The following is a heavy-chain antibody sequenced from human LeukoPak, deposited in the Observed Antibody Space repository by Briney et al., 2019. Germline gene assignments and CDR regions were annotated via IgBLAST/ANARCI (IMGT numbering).Heavy chain of an antibody. V-gene: IGHV1-2*02. CDR3: ARATYYYDSSGSKLAKYYFDY. J-gene: IGHJ4*01. CDR2: IKTNSSGT. D-gene: IGHD3-22*01. CDR1: GYTFTGYY. Sequence: ASVKVSCKASGYTFTGYYMHWVRQAPGQGLGWMGWIKTNSSGTNYAKKFQGRVTMTRATSISTAYMELSRLRSDDTAVYYCARATYYYDSSGSKLAKYYFDYWGQGTLVTVSS.